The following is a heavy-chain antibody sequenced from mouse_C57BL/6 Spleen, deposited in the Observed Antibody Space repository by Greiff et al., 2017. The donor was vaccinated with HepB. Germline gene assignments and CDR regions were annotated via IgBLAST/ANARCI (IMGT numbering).Heavy chain of an antibody. J-gene: IGHJ2*01. V-gene: IGHV1-82*01. D-gene: IGHD1-1*01. CDR1: GYAFSSSW. CDR3: ARSGYGSSYGFDY. CDR2: IYPGDGDT. Sequence: QVQLQQSGPELMKPGASVKISCKASGYAFSSSWMNWVKQRPGKGLEWIGRIYPGDGDTNYNGKFKGKATLTADKSSSTAYMQLSSLTSEDSAVYFCARSGYGSSYGFDYWGQGTTLTVSS.